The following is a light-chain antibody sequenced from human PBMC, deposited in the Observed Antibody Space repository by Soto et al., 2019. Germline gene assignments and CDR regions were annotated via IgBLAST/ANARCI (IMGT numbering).Light chain of an antibody. V-gene: IGKV2-30*01. CDR3: MQGTHWPWT. CDR1: QSLVYSDGNTY. Sequence: DVVMTQSPLSLPVTLGQPASISCRSNQSLVYSDGNTYLSWFQQRPGQSPRRLIYKISSRDSGVPDRFSGSGSGTDFTLKISRVEAEDIGLYYCMQGTHWPWTFGLGTKVEIK. CDR2: KIS. J-gene: IGKJ1*01.